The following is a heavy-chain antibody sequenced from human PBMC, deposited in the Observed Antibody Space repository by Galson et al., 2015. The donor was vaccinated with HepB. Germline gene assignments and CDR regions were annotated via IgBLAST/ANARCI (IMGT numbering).Heavy chain of an antibody. CDR1: GYTFTNYA. J-gene: IGHJ6*02. CDR2: INAGNGNT. Sequence: SVKVSCKASGYTFTNYAMHWVRQAPGQRLEWMGWINAGNGNTKYSQRFQGRVTITRDTSASTAYMELSSLRSEDTAVYYCARVGNAAPNYYYGMDVWGQGTTVTVSS. V-gene: IGHV1-3*01. D-gene: IGHD4-23*01. CDR3: ARVGNAAPNYYYGMDV.